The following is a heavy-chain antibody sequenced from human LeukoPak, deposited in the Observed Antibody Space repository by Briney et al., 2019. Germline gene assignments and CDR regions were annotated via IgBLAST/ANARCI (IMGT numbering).Heavy chain of an antibody. J-gene: IGHJ5*02. CDR2: ISSSSSYI. CDR3: ATDLSTGVFDP. CDR1: GFTFSSYS. V-gene: IGHV3-21*01. Sequence: PGGSLRLSCAASGFTFSSYSMNWVRQAPGKGLEWVSSISSSSSYIYYADSLKGRFTISRDNAKKSVYLQMNSLRAEDTAVYYCATDLSTGVFDPWGQGTLVTVSS. D-gene: IGHD2/OR15-2a*01.